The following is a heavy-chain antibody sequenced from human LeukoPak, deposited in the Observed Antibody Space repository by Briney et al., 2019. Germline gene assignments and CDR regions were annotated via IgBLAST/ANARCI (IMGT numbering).Heavy chain of an antibody. CDR2: IKEDGSEK. J-gene: IGHJ6*02. V-gene: IGHV3-7*01. D-gene: IGHD2-21*02. Sequence: GGSLRLSCAASTFTFRNYWMSWVRQAPGKGLEWVANIKEDGSEKDYMDSVKGRFTISRDNPRNSLYLQMNSLRAEDTAVYYCARYCGGDCYGMDVWGQGTTVTVSS. CDR1: TFTFRNYW. CDR3: ARYCGGDCYGMDV.